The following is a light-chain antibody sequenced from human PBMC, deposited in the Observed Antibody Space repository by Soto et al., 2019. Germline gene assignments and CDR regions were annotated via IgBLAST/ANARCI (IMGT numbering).Light chain of an antibody. J-gene: IGKJ1*01. CDR1: QSVSSSY. Sequence: DIVLTQSPSTLSVSPGERVTFSCLASQSVSSSYLAWYQQKPGQAPRLLIYGASSRATGIPDRFSGSGSGTDFTLTISRLEPEDFAVYYCQQYGSSTCTFGQGTKVDIK. CDR3: QQYGSSTCT. CDR2: GAS. V-gene: IGKV3-20*01.